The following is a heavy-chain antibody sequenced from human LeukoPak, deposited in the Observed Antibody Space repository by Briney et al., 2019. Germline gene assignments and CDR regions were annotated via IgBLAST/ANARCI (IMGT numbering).Heavy chain of an antibody. CDR2: INSDGSST. CDR3: ARPWAYYYYYMDV. J-gene: IGHJ6*03. CDR1: GFTFSSYW. V-gene: IGHV3-74*01. Sequence: PGGSLRRYCAASGFTFSSYWMHWVRQAQGQELVWVSRINSDGSSTSYADSVKGRLTTSRDNAKNTLYLQMNRLRATDTAVYYCARPWAYYYYYMDVWGKGTTVTVSS.